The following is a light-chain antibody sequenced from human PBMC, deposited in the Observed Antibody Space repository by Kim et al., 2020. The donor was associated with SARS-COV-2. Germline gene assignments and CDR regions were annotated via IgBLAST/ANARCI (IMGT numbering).Light chain of an antibody. CDR3: SSYTSSTTNYV. CDR2: AVS. Sequence: QSITLSCTGTSSDVGGYAYVSWYQQHPGKAPKLMIYAVSNRPSGVSNRFSGSKSGNTASLTISGLQAEDEADYYCSSYTSSTTNYVFGTGTKVTVL. J-gene: IGLJ1*01. V-gene: IGLV2-14*03. CDR1: SSDVGGYAY.